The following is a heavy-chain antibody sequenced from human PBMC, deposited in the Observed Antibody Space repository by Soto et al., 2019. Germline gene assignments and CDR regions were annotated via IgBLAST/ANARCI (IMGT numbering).Heavy chain of an antibody. Sequence: SLRLSCAASGLTVNSYQMNWVRQPPGKGLEWVSVIYSGGSTYYADSVKGRFTISRDNARNTLSLQMNSLRADDTAVYYCARLSGDHSAFFSYGMDAWGQGTTVTVSS. CDR3: ARLSGDHSAFFSYGMDA. CDR1: GLTVNSYQ. D-gene: IGHD2-21*01. J-gene: IGHJ6*02. V-gene: IGHV3-66*04. CDR2: IYSGGST.